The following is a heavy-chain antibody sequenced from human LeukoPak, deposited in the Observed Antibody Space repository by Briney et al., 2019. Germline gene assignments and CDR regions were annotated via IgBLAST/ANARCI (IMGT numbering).Heavy chain of an antibody. CDR2: IYYSGST. CDR3: ARAGRCISTSGYFDY. CDR1: GGSISSYY. J-gene: IGHJ4*02. V-gene: IGHV4-59*01. D-gene: IGHD2-8*01. Sequence: SETLSLTCTVSGGSISSYYWSWIRQPPGKGLEWIGYIYYSGSTNYNPSLKSRVTISVDTSKNQFSLKLSSVTAADTAVYYCARAGRCISTSGYFDYWGQGTLVTVSS.